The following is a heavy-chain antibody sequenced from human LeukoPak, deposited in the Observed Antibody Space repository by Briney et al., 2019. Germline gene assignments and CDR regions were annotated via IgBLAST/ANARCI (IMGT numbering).Heavy chain of an antibody. CDR1: GGSFSSYY. CDR3: APIYGDYSDFDF. CDR2: VTHSGRT. Sequence: SETLSLTCAVYGGSFSSYYWSWVRQPPGKGLEWIGEVTHSGRTNYNPSLKSRVTISLDTSKNQFSLQLRSVTAADTAMYYCAPIYGDYSDFDFWGQGTLVTVSS. V-gene: IGHV4-34*01. J-gene: IGHJ4*02. D-gene: IGHD4-17*01.